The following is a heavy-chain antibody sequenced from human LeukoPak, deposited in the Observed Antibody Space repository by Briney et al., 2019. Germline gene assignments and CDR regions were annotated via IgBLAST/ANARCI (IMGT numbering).Heavy chain of an antibody. CDR1: GGSFSGYY. CDR3: ARGPEVIRTVGMRMVGNFDY. V-gene: IGHV4-34*01. CDR2: IYHSGST. J-gene: IGHJ4*02. Sequence: SETLSLTCAVYGGSFSGYYWSWIRQPPGKGLEWIGSIYHSGSTYYNPSLKSRVTISVDTSKNQFSLKVISVTAADTAVYYCARGPEVIRTVGMRMVGNFDYWGQGTLVTVSS. D-gene: IGHD3-16*02.